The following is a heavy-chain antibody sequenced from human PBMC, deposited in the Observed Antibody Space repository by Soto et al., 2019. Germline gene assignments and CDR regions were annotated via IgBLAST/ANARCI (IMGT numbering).Heavy chain of an antibody. CDR3: ARTVYYDFWSPYGMDV. CDR2: ILSNDEK. CDR1: GFSLSNARMG. Sequence: QVTLKESGPVLVKPTETVTLTCTVSGFSLSNARMGVSWIRQPPGKALEWLAHILSNDEKSYSTSLKSRLTISKDTAKSQVGLTMTNMDPVDTATDYCARTVYYDFWSPYGMDVWGQGTTVTVSS. J-gene: IGHJ6*02. D-gene: IGHD3-3*01. V-gene: IGHV2-26*01.